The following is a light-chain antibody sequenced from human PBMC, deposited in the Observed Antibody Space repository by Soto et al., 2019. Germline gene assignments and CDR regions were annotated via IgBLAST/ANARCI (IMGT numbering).Light chain of an antibody. CDR1: QVISSW. Sequence: DIQMTQAASVVSAFVGGRVTSTCRARQVISSWLAWYQQKPGKAPKLLIYAACSLQSGVPSRFSGSESGTDLTLTISSLQPEDSATYYCQQASRFPLTFGGGTKV. CDR2: AAC. J-gene: IGKJ4*01. CDR3: QQASRFPLT. V-gene: IGKV1-12*01.